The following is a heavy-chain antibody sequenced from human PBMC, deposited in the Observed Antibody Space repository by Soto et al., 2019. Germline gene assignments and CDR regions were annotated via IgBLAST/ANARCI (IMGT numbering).Heavy chain of an antibody. V-gene: IGHV3-48*03. CDR3: ARYLPPADY. Sequence: GGSLRHSWAASGFTLRSSEMNWVRQAPGKGLEWVSYISSSGSTIYYADSVKGRFTISRDNAKNSLYLQMNSLRAEDTAVYYCARYLPPADYWGQGPLVTVSS. CDR1: GFTLRSSE. J-gene: IGHJ4*02. CDR2: ISSSGSTI.